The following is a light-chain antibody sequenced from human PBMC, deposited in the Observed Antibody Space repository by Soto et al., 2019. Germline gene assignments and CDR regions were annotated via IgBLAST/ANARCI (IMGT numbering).Light chain of an antibody. CDR2: AAS. CDR1: QSISIY. J-gene: IGKJ4*01. Sequence: DIQMTQSPSSLSASVVARVIITCRSSQSISIYLNWYQHKPGKAPKVLISAASNFQCWVPSSFSGSGSVTVFTLTISSLQPEDFATYFCQQSYTLSPHTFGGGTNVDIK. CDR3: QQSYTLSPHT. V-gene: IGKV1-39*01.